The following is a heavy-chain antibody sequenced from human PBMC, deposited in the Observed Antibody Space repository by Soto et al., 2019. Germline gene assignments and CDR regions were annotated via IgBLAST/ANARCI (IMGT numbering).Heavy chain of an antibody. Sequence: SETLSLTCSVSGASIHNGGHFWSWIRQSPGRGLEWIGHIHNSGSPYNNPSLRSRVTISVHTSNSQFSLELSSVTAADTAVYFCAIGLISGSHYSGGWYYFDSWGQGTQVTVSS. J-gene: IGHJ4*02. CDR3: AIGLISGSHYSGGWYYFDS. V-gene: IGHV4-30-2*06. D-gene: IGHD1-26*01. CDR2: IHNSGSP. CDR1: GASIHNGGHF.